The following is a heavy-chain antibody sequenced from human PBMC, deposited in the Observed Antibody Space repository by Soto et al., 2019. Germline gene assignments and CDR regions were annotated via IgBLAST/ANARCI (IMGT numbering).Heavy chain of an antibody. J-gene: IGHJ4*02. CDR1: GYTFTSYA. D-gene: IGHD3-10*01. Sequence: ASVKVSCKASGYTFTSYAMHWVRQAPGQRLEWMGWINAGNGNTKYSQKFQGRVTITRDTSASTAYMELSSLRSEDTAVYYCARGYYGSGIYYGRGFFDYWGQGTLVTVSS. CDR3: ARGYYGSGIYYGRGFFDY. CDR2: INAGNGNT. V-gene: IGHV1-3*01.